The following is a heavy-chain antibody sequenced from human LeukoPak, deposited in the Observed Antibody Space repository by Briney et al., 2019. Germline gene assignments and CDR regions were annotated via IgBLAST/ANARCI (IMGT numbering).Heavy chain of an antibody. Sequence: PGGSLRLSCAASGFTFSNAWMSWVRQAPGKGLEWVGRIKSKTDGGTTDYAAPVRGRFTISRDDSKSAVYLQMNSLKIEDTAVYYCTTDLGTYYHGSQRLIPIDYWGQGTLVTVSS. CDR1: GFTFSNAW. V-gene: IGHV3-15*01. D-gene: IGHD3-10*01. J-gene: IGHJ4*02. CDR2: IKSKTDGGTT. CDR3: TTDLGTYYHGSQRLIPIDY.